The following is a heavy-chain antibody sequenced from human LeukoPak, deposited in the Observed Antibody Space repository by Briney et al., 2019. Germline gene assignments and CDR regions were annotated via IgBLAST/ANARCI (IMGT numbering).Heavy chain of an antibody. CDR2: IRYDGINK. CDR3: ARRWYSGSYSIDY. D-gene: IGHD1-26*01. Sequence: GGSLRLSCAASGFTFNTYGMHWVRQAPGKGLEWVSFIRYDGINKYYADSVKGRFTISRDNAKNSLYLQMNSLRAEDTAVYYCARRWYSGSYSIDYWGQGTLVTVSS. V-gene: IGHV3-30*02. CDR1: GFTFNTYG. J-gene: IGHJ4*02.